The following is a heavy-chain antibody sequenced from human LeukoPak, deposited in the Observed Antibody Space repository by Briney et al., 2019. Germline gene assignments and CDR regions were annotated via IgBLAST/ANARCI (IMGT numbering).Heavy chain of an antibody. D-gene: IGHD4-23*01. CDR3: ARDPNSAL. J-gene: IGHJ4*02. V-gene: IGHV4-4*07. CDR2: IYTGGTT. CDR1: GGSINNYY. Sequence: SETLSLTCIVSGGSINNYYWSWIRQPAGKGLEWIRRIYTGGTTNYNPSLKSRVTISADTSKNQFSLRLSSVTAADTAVYYCARDPNSALWGQGTLVTVSS.